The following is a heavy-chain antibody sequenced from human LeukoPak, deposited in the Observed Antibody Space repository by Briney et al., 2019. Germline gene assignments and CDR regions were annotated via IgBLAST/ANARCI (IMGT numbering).Heavy chain of an antibody. Sequence: PGGSLRLSCAASGFTFSSYAMSWVRQAPGKGLEWVSAISGSGGSTYYADSVKGRFTISRDNSKNTLYLQMNSLRAEDTAVYYCAKDHDLLTGYYSSPYLDYWGQGTLVTVSS. V-gene: IGHV3-23*01. CDR2: ISGSGGST. J-gene: IGHJ4*02. D-gene: IGHD3-9*01. CDR1: GFTFSSYA. CDR3: AKDHDLLTGYYSSPYLDY.